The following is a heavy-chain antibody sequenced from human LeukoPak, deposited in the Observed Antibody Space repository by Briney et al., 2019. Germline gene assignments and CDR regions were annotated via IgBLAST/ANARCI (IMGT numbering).Heavy chain of an antibody. J-gene: IGHJ4*02. CDR1: GFTFSSYA. V-gene: IGHV3-30*04. D-gene: IGHD4-23*01. CDR3: AKDPVGYGGNYFDY. Sequence: EGSLRLSCAASGFTFSSYAMHWVRQAPGKGLGWVAVISYDGSNNYYADSVKGRFTMSRDNSKNTLYLQMNSLRAEDTAVYYCAKDPVGYGGNYFDYWGQGTLVTVSS. CDR2: ISYDGSNN.